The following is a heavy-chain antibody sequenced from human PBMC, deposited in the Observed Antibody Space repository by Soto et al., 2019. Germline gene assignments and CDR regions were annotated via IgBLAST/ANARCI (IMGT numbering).Heavy chain of an antibody. CDR1: GFTFSSYA. J-gene: IGHJ6*02. V-gene: IGHV3-23*01. Sequence: GGSLRLSCAASGFTFSSYAMSWVRQAPGKGLEWVSAISGSGGSTYYADSVKGRFTISRDNSKNTLYLQMNSLRAEDTAVYYCAKDGNQLLFYRYGMDVWGQGTTVTVSS. D-gene: IGHD2-2*01. CDR2: ISGSGGST. CDR3: AKDGNQLLFYRYGMDV.